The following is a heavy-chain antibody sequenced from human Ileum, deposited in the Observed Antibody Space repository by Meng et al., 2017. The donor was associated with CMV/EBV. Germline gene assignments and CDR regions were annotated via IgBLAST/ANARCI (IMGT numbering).Heavy chain of an antibody. J-gene: IGHJ4*02. CDR1: GGSISSGGYY. D-gene: IGHD2-21*01. CDR2: IYYSGST. CDR3: ARMCGDGDFDY. Sequence: SETLSLTCTVSGGSISSGGYYWSWIRQHPGKGLEWIGYIYYSGSTNYNPSLKSRVTISVDTSKNQFSLKLSSVTAADTAVYYCARMCGDGDFDYWGQGTLVTVSS. V-gene: IGHV4-61*08.